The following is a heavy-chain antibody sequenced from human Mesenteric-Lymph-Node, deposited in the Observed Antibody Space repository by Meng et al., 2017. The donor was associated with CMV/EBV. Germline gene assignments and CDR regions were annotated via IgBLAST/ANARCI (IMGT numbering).Heavy chain of an antibody. J-gene: IGHJ5*02. V-gene: IGHV4-31*02. Sequence: SISTGDYFWSWIRQHPGKGPEWIGYIHHSGNAHYNPSLRSRVTMSLDTSHNQFSLKVTSVTVADTAVYYCARVGRPPNYDFWSVCDTWGQGTLVTVSS. CDR1: SISTGDYF. CDR2: IHHSGNA. CDR3: ARVGRPPNYDFWSVCDT. D-gene: IGHD3-3*01.